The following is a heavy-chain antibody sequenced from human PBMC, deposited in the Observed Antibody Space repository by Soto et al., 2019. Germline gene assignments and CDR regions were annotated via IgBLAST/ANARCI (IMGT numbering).Heavy chain of an antibody. CDR1: GGSISTGGYY. CDR2: IYHSGMT. Sequence: QVQLQESGPGLVKPSQTLSLTCTVSGGSISTGGYYWSWIRQHPGRGLEWIGYIYHSGMTYSNPSLQSQVAISIDTSKNQFSLKLSSVTVADTAVYYCATVRWELHDAFDIWGQGTMVSVSS. CDR3: ATVRWELHDAFDI. D-gene: IGHD1-26*01. V-gene: IGHV4-31*01. J-gene: IGHJ3*02.